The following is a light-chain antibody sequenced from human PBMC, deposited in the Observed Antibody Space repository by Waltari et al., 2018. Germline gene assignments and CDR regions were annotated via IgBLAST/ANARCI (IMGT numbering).Light chain of an antibody. CDR2: GAS. Sequence: EIVLTQSPGTLSLSPGERATLSCRASQSVSSSYLAWYQQKPGQAPRLLIYGASSRATGIPDRFSGSGSGTDFTLTISRLEPEDFAVYYCQHHRAFGQGTKLEI. CDR3: QHHRA. J-gene: IGKJ2*01. V-gene: IGKV3-20*01. CDR1: QSVSSSY.